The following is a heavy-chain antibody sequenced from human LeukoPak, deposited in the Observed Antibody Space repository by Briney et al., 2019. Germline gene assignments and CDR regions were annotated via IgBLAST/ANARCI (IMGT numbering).Heavy chain of an antibody. CDR1: GFTFSTFW. CDR2: INQDGREQ. D-gene: IGHD2-2*01. Sequence: SGGSLRLSCAASGFTFSTFWMSWVRQAPGKGLEWVANINQDGREQYYVDSVKGRFTISRDNAKNSLFLQMNSLRAEDTAAYFCARDTVPPGIAFDVWGQGTMVTVSS. V-gene: IGHV3-7*04. CDR3: ARDTVPPGIAFDV. J-gene: IGHJ3*01.